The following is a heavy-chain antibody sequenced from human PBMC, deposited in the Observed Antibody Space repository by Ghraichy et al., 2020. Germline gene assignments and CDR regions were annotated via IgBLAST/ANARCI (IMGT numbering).Heavy chain of an antibody. V-gene: IGHV3-43*02. CDR1: GFTFDDYA. D-gene: IGHD3-3*01. CDR2: ISGNGGST. J-gene: IGHJ2*01. CDR3: AKEFWSGFWYYDI. Sequence: GTLRLSCTASGFTFDDYAMNWVRQAPGKGLEWVSLISGNGGSTYYADSVKGRFTISRDNSKNSLYLQMNSLRTEDTALYYCAKEFWSGFWYYDIWGRGTLVTVSS.